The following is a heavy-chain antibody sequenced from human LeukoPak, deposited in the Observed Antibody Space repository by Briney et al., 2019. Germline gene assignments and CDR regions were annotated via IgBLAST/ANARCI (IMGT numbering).Heavy chain of an antibody. J-gene: IGHJ4*02. CDR3: ARDRYYYDGTGYLFDC. CDR1: GVSISSYY. V-gene: IGHV4-4*07. CDR2: IHSSGST. D-gene: IGHD3-22*01. Sequence: PSETLPLTCTVSGVSISSYYWSWIRQPAGKGLEWIGRIHSSGSTNYNPSLKSRVTMSVDTSKNQFSLKLSSVTAADTAVYYCARDRYYYDGTGYLFDCWGQGTLVTVSS.